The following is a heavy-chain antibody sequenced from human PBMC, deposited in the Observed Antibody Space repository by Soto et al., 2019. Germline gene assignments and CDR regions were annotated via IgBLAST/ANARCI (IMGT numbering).Heavy chain of an antibody. CDR3: TRDSAGGFLTVSQH. CDR1: GFTFGDYT. V-gene: IGHV3-49*03. CDR2: IRSDAYGGTT. J-gene: IGHJ1*01. Sequence: GGSLRLSCTTSGFTFGDYTVTWFRQAPGKGLEWVGFIRSDAYGGTTEYAASVKGRFTISRDDAKSIAYLQMNSLKTEDTAVYYCTRDSAGGFLTVSQHWGQGTLVTVSS. D-gene: IGHD3-10*01.